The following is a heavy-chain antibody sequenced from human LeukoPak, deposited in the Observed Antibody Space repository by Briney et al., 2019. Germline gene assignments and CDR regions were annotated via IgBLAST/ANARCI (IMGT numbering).Heavy chain of an antibody. J-gene: IGHJ5*02. CDR1: GFTFSDYY. D-gene: IGHD6-13*01. Sequence: SGGSLRLSCAASGFTFSDYYMRWIRQAPGKGLEWISYISGSGNTIYQADSVKGRFTISRDNAKTSLFLQMNSLRADDTAVYYCARDLEQQMVLGRFDPWGQGTLVIVSS. V-gene: IGHV3-11*01. CDR2: ISGSGNTI. CDR3: ARDLEQQMVLGRFDP.